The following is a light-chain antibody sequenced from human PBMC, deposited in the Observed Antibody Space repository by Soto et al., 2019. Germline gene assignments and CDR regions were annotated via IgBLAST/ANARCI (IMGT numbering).Light chain of an antibody. CDR1: QSIIT. Sequence: EIVLTQSPGTLSLSPGERATLSCRASQSIITLAWYKQKPGQAPRLLIYGVSRRATGIPDRFSGSGSGTDFTLTINRVEPEDFAVYYCQQYGNLPLTFGGGTKVEIK. CDR2: GVS. CDR3: QQYGNLPLT. J-gene: IGKJ4*01. V-gene: IGKV3-20*01.